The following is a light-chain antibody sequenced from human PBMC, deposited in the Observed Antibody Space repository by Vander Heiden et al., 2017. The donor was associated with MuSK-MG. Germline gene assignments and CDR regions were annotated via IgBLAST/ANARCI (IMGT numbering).Light chain of an antibody. V-gene: IGKV3-20*01. CDR3: QQYGSSRCT. Sequence: DNVLTQSPGTLSLSPGESATLPCRASPRVTSGFLAWYQQKPGQAPRLLIYGASSRATGIPDRFSGSGSGTDFTLTISRLEPEDFGMYYCQQYGSSRCTFGQGTKVEIK. J-gene: IGKJ1*01. CDR1: PRVTSGF. CDR2: GAS.